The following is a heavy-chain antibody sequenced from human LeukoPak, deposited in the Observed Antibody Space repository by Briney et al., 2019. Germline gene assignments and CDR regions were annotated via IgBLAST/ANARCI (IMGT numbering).Heavy chain of an antibody. Sequence: EASVKVSCKASGYTFTGYYMHWVRQAPGQGLEWMGWINPNSGGTNYAQKFQGRVTMTRDTSISTAYMELSRLRSDDTAVYYCARDWGYSSSWYLYWGQGTLVTVSS. CDR3: ARDWGYSSSWYLY. V-gene: IGHV1-2*02. CDR2: INPNSGGT. J-gene: IGHJ4*02. D-gene: IGHD6-13*01. CDR1: GYTFTGYY.